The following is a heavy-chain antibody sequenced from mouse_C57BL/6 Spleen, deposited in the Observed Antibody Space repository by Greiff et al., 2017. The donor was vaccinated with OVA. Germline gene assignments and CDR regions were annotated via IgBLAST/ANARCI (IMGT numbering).Heavy chain of an antibody. J-gene: IGHJ4*01. CDR3: ARRGWDRAMDY. CDR1: GYTFTSYW. Sequence: QVQLQQPGAELVKPGASVKLSCKASGYTFTSYWMHWVKQRPGRGLEWIGRIDPNSGGTKYNEKFKSKATLTVDKPSSTAYMQLSSLTSEDSAVYYCARRGWDRAMDYWGQGTSVTVSS. V-gene: IGHV1-72*01. CDR2: IDPNSGGT. D-gene: IGHD3-3*01.